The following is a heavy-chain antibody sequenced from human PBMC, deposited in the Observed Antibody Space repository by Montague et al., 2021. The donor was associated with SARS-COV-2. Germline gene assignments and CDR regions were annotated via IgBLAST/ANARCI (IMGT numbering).Heavy chain of an antibody. J-gene: IGHJ6*02. V-gene: IGHV2-5*02. CDR2: IYWXXXK. Sequence: PALVKPTQTLTLTCTFSGFSLTNSGVGVAWIRQPPGRALEWLAVIYWXXXKRYSPSLKSRLTIIKDTSKNQVVLTLTNLDPEDTATYYRAHTEYYDGDGFYHYYYHCYDFDVWGQGTTVTVSS. CDR3: AHTEYYDGDGFYHYYYHCYDFDV. D-gene: IGHD2-21*01. CDR1: GFSLTNSGVG.